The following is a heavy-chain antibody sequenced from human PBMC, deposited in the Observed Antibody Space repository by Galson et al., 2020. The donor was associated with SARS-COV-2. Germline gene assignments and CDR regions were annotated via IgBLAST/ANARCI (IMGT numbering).Heavy chain of an antibody. CDR1: GFMFSNYE. V-gene: IGHV3-48*03. CDR3: MSGGDGDTYSGY. J-gene: IGHJ4*02. CDR2: IRSSGSTV. Sequence: GESLKISCAASGFMFSNYEMNWVRQRPGKGLEWLSLIRSSGSTVFYADSVTGRFTISRDNARNLLFLQMTSLRVDDSAVYFCMSGGDGDTYSGYWGQGTLVTVSS. D-gene: IGHD2-21*01.